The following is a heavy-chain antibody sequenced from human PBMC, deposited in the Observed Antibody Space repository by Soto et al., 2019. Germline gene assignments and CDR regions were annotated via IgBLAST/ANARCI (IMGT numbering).Heavy chain of an antibody. CDR1: GGSISSVDYY. CDR3: ARNSHLGDLSLGY. D-gene: IGHD3-16*02. CDR2: VRYGGRT. V-gene: IGHV4-31*03. Sequence: QVQLQESGPGLVKPSQTLSLTCPVSGGSISSVDYYWSWIRQHPGKGLEGIGYVRYGGRTYYEPSLKGRVTISVDPSKNEIALNLRSVTAADTAVDYCARNSHLGDLSLGYWGQGTLVTVSS. J-gene: IGHJ4*02.